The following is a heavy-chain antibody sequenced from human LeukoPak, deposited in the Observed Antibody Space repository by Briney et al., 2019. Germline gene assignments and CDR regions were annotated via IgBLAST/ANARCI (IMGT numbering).Heavy chain of an antibody. V-gene: IGHV3-23*01. Sequence: GGSLRLSCAASGFTFSSYAMSWVRQAPGKGLEWVSAISGSGGSTYYADSVKGRYTISRDNSKNTLYLQMNSLRAEDTAVYYCAKTSRVYCSSTSCPPPDYWGQGTLVTVSS. CDR3: AKTSRVYCSSTSCPPPDY. CDR2: ISGSGGST. J-gene: IGHJ4*02. CDR1: GFTFSSYA. D-gene: IGHD2-2*01.